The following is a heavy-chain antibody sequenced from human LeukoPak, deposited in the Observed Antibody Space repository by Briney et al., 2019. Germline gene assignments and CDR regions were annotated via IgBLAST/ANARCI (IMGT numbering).Heavy chain of an antibody. D-gene: IGHD3-16*01. J-gene: IGHJ4*02. V-gene: IGHV3-30-3*01. CDR2: VSYDGSNK. CDR3: ARDSRIMTYYFDY. CDR1: GFTFSSYA. Sequence: GRSLRLSCAASGFTFSSYAMHWVRQAPGKGLEWVAVVSYDGSNKYYADPVKGRFTISRDNSKNTPYLQMNSLRAEDTAVYYCARDSRIMTYYFDYWGQGTLVTVSS.